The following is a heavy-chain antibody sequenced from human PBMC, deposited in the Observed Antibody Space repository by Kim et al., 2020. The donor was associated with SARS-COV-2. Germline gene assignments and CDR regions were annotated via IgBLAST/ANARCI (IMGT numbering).Heavy chain of an antibody. CDR3: ARDGRRVATAANSYYGMDV. J-gene: IGHJ6*02. CDR1: GDSVSSNSAT. CDR2: TYYRSKWYN. Sequence: SQTLSLTCAISGDSVSSNSATWNWIRQSPSRGLEWLGRTYYRSKWYNEYAVSVKSRLTINADTSKNQFSLQLDSVTPEDTAVFYCARDGRRVATAANSYYGMDVWGQGTTVSVSS. V-gene: IGHV6-1*01. D-gene: IGHD6-13*01.